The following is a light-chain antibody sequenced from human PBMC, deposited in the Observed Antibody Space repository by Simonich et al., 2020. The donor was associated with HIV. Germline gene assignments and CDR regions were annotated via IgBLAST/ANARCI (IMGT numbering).Light chain of an antibody. CDR1: QPLLHRDGKTY. CDR3: MQGIRLPLT. J-gene: IGKJ4*01. Sequence: DIVMTQSPLSLSVPPGQPASIPYKSSQPLLHRDGKTYLHWYLQKPGHYTQLLIYEVSSRFSGVPDRFSGSGSGTDFTLKISRVEAEDVGFYYCMQGIRLPLTFGGGTKVEIK. CDR2: EVS. V-gene: IGKV2-29*03.